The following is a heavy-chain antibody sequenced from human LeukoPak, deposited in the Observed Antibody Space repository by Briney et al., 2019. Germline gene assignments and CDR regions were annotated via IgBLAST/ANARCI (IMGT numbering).Heavy chain of an antibody. CDR1: GGSFSGYY. D-gene: IGHD3-3*01. J-gene: IGHJ5*02. V-gene: IGHV4-34*01. Sequence: SETLSLTCAVYGGSFSGYYWSWIRQPPGKGLEWIGEINHSGSTNYNPSLKSRVTISVDTSKNQFSLKLSSVTAADTAVYYCARGNTIFGVVIIRVYNWFDPWGQGTLVTVSS. CDR2: INHSGST. CDR3: ARGNTIFGVVIIRVYNWFDP.